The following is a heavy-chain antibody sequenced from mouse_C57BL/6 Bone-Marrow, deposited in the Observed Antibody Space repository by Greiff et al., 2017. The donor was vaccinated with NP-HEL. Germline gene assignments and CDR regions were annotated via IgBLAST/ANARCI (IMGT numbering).Heavy chain of an antibody. D-gene: IGHD1-1*01. CDR3: ARSPYYYGSSY. V-gene: IGHV1-19*01. CDR1: GYTFTDYY. Sequence: VQLQQSGPVLVKPGASVKMSCKASGYTFTDYYMNWVKQSHGKSLEWIGVINPYNGGTSYNQKFKGKATLTADKSSSTAYMQLNSLTSEDSAVYFCARSPYYYGSSYWGQGTTLTVSS. CDR2: INPYNGGT. J-gene: IGHJ2*01.